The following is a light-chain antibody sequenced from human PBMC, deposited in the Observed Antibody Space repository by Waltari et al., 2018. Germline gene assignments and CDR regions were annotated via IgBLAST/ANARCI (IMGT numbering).Light chain of an antibody. J-gene: IGKJ5*01. Sequence: AIQLTQSPSSLSASIGDRVTISCRASQGIRSVLAWYQQKPGQPPKLLLYDASTLDSGVPSRFSGSGSGTDFTLTISSLQPEDFATYYCQQCLTYPQAFGQGTRLEIK. CDR1: QGIRSV. V-gene: IGKV1-13*02. CDR3: QQCLTYPQA. CDR2: DAS.